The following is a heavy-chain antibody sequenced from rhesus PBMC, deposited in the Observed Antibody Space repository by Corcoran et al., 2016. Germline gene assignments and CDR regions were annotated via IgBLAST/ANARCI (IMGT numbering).Heavy chain of an antibody. D-gene: IGHD3-16*01. CDR2: INSGGGST. Sequence: EVQLVETGGGLVQPGGSLSLSCAASGFTFRIYALQWVRQAPGPGLWWISVINSGGGSTYIAESVKGRFTISRDNSKNTLSLQMNSLRAEDTAVYYCAKSSYSGSYYSDVWGPGVLVTVSS. V-gene: IGHV3-103*01. CDR3: AKSSYSGSYYSDV. J-gene: IGHJ5-1*01. CDR1: GFTFRIYA.